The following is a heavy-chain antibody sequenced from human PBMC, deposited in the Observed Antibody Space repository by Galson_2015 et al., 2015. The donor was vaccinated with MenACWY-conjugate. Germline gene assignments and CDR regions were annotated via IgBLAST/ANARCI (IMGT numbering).Heavy chain of an antibody. CDR1: GYTFTGYY. CDR3: ARALAAAGYRGPYYYYDMDV. CDR2: INPNSGGT. D-gene: IGHD6-13*01. Sequence: SVKVSCKASGYTFTGYYMHWVRQAPGQGLEWMGWINPNSGGTNYAQKFQGWVTMTRDTSISTAYMELSRLRSDDTAVYYCARALAAAGYRGPYYYYDMDVWGQGTTITVSS. J-gene: IGHJ6*02. V-gene: IGHV1-2*04.